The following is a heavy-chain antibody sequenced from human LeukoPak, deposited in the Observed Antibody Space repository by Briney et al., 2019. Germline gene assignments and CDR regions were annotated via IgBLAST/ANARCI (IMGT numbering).Heavy chain of an antibody. CDR1: GFNFNDFA. J-gene: IGHJ4*02. CDR2: IGYNTGVI. CDR3: VKSIDRTKAPAWGYYFDR. V-gene: IGHV3-9*01. Sequence: PGRSLRFSCAASGFNFNDFAMHWVRQAPGKGLEWVSGIGYNTGVIDYADSVKGRFTISRDNAKNSLYLQMNSLRTEDTAFYYCVKSIDRTKAPAWGYYFDRWGQGTLVTVSS. D-gene: IGHD1-14*01.